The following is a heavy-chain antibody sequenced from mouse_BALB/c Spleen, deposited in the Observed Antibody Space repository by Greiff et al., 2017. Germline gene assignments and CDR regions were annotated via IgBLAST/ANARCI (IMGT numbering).Heavy chain of an antibody. Sequence: QVQLQQSGAELVKPGASVKLSCKASGYTFTSYWMHWVKQRPGQGLEWIGEIDPSDSYTNYNQKFKGKATLTVDKSSSTAYMQLSSLTSEDSAVYYWARRGDWDGGDYWGQGTTLTVSS. J-gene: IGHJ2*01. V-gene: IGHV1-69*02. CDR1: GYTFTSYW. CDR3: ARRGDWDGGDY. CDR2: IDPSDSYT. D-gene: IGHD4-1*01.